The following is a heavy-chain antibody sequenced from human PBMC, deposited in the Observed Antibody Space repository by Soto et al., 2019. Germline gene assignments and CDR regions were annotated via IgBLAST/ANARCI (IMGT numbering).Heavy chain of an antibody. CDR2: ISGSSSII. V-gene: IGHV3-48*01. D-gene: IGHD5-12*01. J-gene: IGHJ4*02. CDR3: ARDREGDGYNFDY. Sequence: APGKGLEWLSYISGSSSIIHYADSVKGRFTISRDNAKNSLNLKMNSLRAEDTAVYYCARDREGDGYNFDYWGQGTLVTVSS.